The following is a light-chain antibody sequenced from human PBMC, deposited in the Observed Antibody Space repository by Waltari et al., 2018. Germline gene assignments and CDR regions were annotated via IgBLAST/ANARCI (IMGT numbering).Light chain of an antibody. CDR3: AAWDDSLNGHWV. CDR1: PSNIGNNV. J-gene: IGLJ3*02. Sequence: QSVLSQPPSASGTPGQRVTIPCAGRPSNIGNNVVNWYQQVPGKAPKLRIYRSDRRPSGVPARFSASKSGTSASLAISGLQSEDEADYYCAAWDDSLNGHWVFGGGTKVTV. CDR2: RSD. V-gene: IGLV1-44*01.